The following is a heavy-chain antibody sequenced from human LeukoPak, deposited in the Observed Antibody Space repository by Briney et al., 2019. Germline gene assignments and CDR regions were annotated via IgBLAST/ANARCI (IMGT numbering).Heavy chain of an antibody. D-gene: IGHD5-24*01. CDR2: MNPNSGNT. V-gene: IGHV1-8*01. J-gene: IGHJ4*02. CDR3: ASTPRRDGYNDPILFDY. Sequence: ASVKGSCKASGYTFTSYDINWVRQATGQGLEWMGWMNPNSGNTGYAQKFQGRATMTRNTSISTAYMELSSLRSEDTAVYYCASTPRRDGYNDPILFDYWGQGTLVTVSS. CDR1: GYTFTSYD.